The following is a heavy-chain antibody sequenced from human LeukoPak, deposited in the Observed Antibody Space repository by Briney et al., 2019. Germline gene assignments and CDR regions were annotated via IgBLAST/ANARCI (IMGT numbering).Heavy chain of an antibody. CDR2: IKQDGSEK. D-gene: IGHD3-3*01. Sequence: GGSLRLSCAASGFTFSSYWMSWVRQAPGKGLKWVANIKQDGSEKYYVDSVKGRFTISRDNAKNSLYLQMNSLRAEDTAVYYCAREVQGGYYDFWSGYYGGLYYGMDVWGQGTTVTVSS. J-gene: IGHJ6*02. CDR3: AREVQGGYYDFWSGYYGGLYYGMDV. V-gene: IGHV3-7*01. CDR1: GFTFSSYW.